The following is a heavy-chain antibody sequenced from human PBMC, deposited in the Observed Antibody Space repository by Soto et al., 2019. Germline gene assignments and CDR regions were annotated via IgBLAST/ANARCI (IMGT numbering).Heavy chain of an antibody. Sequence: GGSLRLSCEASGGTCVDYGMRWVRQAPGKGLEWVSGISWNGGSIGYADSVKGRFTISRDNAKNSLYLQMNSLRAEDTALYYCAKDMAGTTGAFDIWGQGTMVTVS. CDR2: ISWNGGSI. CDR1: GGTCVDYG. J-gene: IGHJ3*02. CDR3: AKDMAGTTGAFDI. V-gene: IGHV3-9*01. D-gene: IGHD1-1*01.